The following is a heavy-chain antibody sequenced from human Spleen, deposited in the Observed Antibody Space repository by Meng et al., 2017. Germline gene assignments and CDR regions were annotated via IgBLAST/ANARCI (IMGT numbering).Heavy chain of an antibody. CDR3: ARGGYCSDGSCYPAGY. CDR2: INTNTANP. CDR1: GYTFTSYA. Sequence: ASVKVSCKASGYTFTSYAMNWVRQAPGQGLEWMGWINTNTANPTYAQDFSGRFVFSLDTSVSTAYLQISSLKAEDTAVYYCARGGYCSDGSCYPAGYWGQGTLVTVSS. V-gene: IGHV7-4-1*02. J-gene: IGHJ4*02. D-gene: IGHD2-15*01.